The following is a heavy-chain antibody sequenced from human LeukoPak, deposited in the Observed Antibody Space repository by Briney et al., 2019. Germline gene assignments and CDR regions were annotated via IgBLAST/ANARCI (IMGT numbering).Heavy chain of an antibody. CDR2: IAGSTI. Sequence: GGSLRLSCAASRFTFSSYSMNWVRQAPGKGLQWVSYIAGSTIYYADSVKGRFTISRDNARNSLYLQMNSLRDDDTAVYYCARDRDSSFDYWGQGTLVTVSS. CDR3: ARDRDSSFDY. CDR1: RFTFSSYS. J-gene: IGHJ4*02. D-gene: IGHD6-6*01. V-gene: IGHV3-48*02.